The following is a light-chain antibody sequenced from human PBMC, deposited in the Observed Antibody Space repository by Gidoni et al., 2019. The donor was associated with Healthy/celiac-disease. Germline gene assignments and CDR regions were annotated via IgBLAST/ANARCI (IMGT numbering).Light chain of an antibody. Sequence: EIVLTQSPVTLSLSPGERATLSCRASQSASSYLAWYQQKPGQAPRLLIYDASNRATGIPARFSGSGSGTDFTLTSSSLEAEDFAVYYCQQRSNWPRTFGEGTKVEIK. CDR2: DAS. CDR3: QQRSNWPRT. CDR1: QSASSY. V-gene: IGKV3-11*01. J-gene: IGKJ4*01.